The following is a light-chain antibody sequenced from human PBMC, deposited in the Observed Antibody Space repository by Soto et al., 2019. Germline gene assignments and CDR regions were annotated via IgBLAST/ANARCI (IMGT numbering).Light chain of an antibody. V-gene: IGKV4-1*01. Sequence: DIVMTQSPDSLAVSLGERATINCKSGQSVLYSADNKNYLAWYQQKPGQPPKLLIYWASTRESGVPDRFSGSGSGTDFTLTISSLQAEDVAVYYCQQYYSTPWTFGQGTNVEIK. CDR2: WAS. J-gene: IGKJ1*01. CDR1: QSVLYSADNKNY. CDR3: QQYYSTPWT.